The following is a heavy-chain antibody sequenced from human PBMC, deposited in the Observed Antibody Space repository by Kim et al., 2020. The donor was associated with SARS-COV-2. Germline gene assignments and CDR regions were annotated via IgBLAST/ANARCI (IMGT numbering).Heavy chain of an antibody. CDR3: ARLYSDSGSATAYYFD. CDR2: ICYTGST. V-gene: IGHV4-39*01. Sequence: SETLSLTCTVSGGSISSSGYYWVWIRQPPGMGLEWIGNICYTGSTYYNPYREIRVSISADTSKTQFSLKLSSATAADAASYHCARLYSDSGSATAYYFD. D-gene: IGHD1-26*01. J-gene: IGHJ4*01. CDR1: GGSISSSGYY.